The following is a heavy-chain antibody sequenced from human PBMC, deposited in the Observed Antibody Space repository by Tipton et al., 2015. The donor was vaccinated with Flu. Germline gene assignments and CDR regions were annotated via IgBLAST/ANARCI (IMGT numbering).Heavy chain of an antibody. CDR3: ARHTGDSVRGVIDN. D-gene: IGHD3-10*02. V-gene: IGHV4-38-2*01. CDR2: VYHSGTT. J-gene: IGHJ4*02. Sequence: GLVKPSETLALTCAVSGYSISSGYYWGWIRQPPGKGLEWIGSVYHSGTTYYNPSLKSRVTISVDTSKNQFSLRLTSVTAADTAVVYCARHTGDSVRGVIDNWGQGALVTVSS. CDR1: GYSISSGYY.